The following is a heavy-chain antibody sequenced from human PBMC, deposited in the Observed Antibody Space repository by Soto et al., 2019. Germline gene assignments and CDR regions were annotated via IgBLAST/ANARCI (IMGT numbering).Heavy chain of an antibody. Sequence: SLRLSCAASGFTFSSYGMHWVRQAPGKGLEWVAVIWYDGSNKYYADSVKGRFTISRDNSKNTLYLQMNSLRAEDTAVYYCARVRRAVAGHDAFDIWGQGTMVTVSS. J-gene: IGHJ3*02. CDR1: GFTFSSYG. CDR3: ARVRRAVAGHDAFDI. CDR2: IWYDGSNK. V-gene: IGHV3-33*01. D-gene: IGHD6-19*01.